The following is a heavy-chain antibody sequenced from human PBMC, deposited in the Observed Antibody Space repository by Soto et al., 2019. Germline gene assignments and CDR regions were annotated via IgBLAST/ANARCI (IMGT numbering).Heavy chain of an antibody. D-gene: IGHD6-19*01. CDR3: ARERQWQVLGYYYYGMDV. J-gene: IGHJ6*02. CDR1: GFTFSSYG. Sequence: HPGGSLRLSCAASGFTFSSYGMHWVRQAPGKGLEWVAVIWYDGSNKYYADSVKGRFTISRDNSKNTLYLQMNSLRAEDTAVYYCARERQWQVLGYYYYGMDVWGQGTTVTVSS. V-gene: IGHV3-33*01. CDR2: IWYDGSNK.